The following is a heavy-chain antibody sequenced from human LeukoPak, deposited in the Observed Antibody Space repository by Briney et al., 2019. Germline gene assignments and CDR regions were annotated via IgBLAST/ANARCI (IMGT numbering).Heavy chain of an antibody. J-gene: IGHJ3*02. Sequence: GGSLRLSCVASGFTFSSYTMGWVRQAPGKRLEWVSSLTDSGGTTYYVDSVKGRFTISRDNSKNTLYLHMNSLRAEDTATYYCAKKRDAFDIWGQGTVVAVSS. CDR3: AKKRDAFDI. CDR1: GFTFSSYT. CDR2: LTDSGGTT. D-gene: IGHD5-24*01. V-gene: IGHV3-23*01.